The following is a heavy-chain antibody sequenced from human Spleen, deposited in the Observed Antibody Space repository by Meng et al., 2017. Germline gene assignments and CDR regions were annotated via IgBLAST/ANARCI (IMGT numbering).Heavy chain of an antibody. J-gene: IGHJ1*01. CDR2: INHSGST. CDR1: GGSFSGYY. CDR3: ARGSGGSYFAYFQH. Sequence: QVQLQESGPGLVKPSEALSLPCAVYGGSFSGYYWSWIRQPPGKGLEWIGEINHSGSTNYNPSLKSRVTISVDTSKNQFSLKLSSVTAADTAVYYCARGSGGSYFAYFQHWGQGTLVTVSS. V-gene: IGHV4-34*01. D-gene: IGHD1-26*01.